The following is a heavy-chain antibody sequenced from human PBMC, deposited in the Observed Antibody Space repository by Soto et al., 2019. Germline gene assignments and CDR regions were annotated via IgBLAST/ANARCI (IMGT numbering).Heavy chain of an antibody. J-gene: IGHJ3*01. CDR3: AKQYTDLVIGAFDV. CDR1: GFMFSSYC. V-gene: IGHV3-30*18. CDR2: ISYGGTYK. D-gene: IGHD2-2*01. Sequence: PGGSLRLSCAASGFMFSSYCIHWVRQAPGRGLEWVAVISYGGTYKYYADSVKGRFTLSRDNSENTVSLQMNSLRPEDTAVYYCAKQYTDLVIGAFDVWGPGAMVTVSS.